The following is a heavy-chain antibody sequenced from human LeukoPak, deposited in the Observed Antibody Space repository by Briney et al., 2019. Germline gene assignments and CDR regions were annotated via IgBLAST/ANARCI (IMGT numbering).Heavy chain of an antibody. CDR1: GGSFSGYY. V-gene: IGHV4-34*01. Sequence: SETLSLTCAVYGGSFSGYYWSWIRQPPGKGLEWIGEINHSGSTNYNPSLKSRVTISVDTSKNQFSLKLSSVTAADTAVYYCARRGWGLRSPPAHYFDYWGQGTLVTVSS. CDR3: ARRGWGLRSPPAHYFDY. J-gene: IGHJ4*02. CDR2: INHSGST. D-gene: IGHD5-12*01.